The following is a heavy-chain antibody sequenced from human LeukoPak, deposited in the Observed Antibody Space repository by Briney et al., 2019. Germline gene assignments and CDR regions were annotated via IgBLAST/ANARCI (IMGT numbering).Heavy chain of an antibody. V-gene: IGHV4-59*01. J-gene: IGHJ5*02. CDR2: IYYSGST. D-gene: IGHD3-10*01. CDR1: GGSISSDY. Sequence: PSETLSLTCTVSGGSISSDYWSWIRQPPGKGLEWIGYIYYSGSTNYNPSLKSRVTISVDTSKNQFSLQLSSVTAADTAVYYCARVFWTSMARGPLVDPWGQGTLVTVSS. CDR3: ARVFWTSMARGPLVDP.